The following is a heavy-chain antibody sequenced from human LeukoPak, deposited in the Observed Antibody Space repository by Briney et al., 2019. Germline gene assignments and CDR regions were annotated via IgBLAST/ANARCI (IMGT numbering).Heavy chain of an antibody. Sequence: GGSLRLSCAASGFTFSSYSMNWVRQAPGKGLEWVSSISSSSSYIYYADSVKGRFTISRDNAKNSLYLQMNSLRAEDTAVYYCARGRPYYYDSSGYCDYWGQGTLVTVSS. V-gene: IGHV3-21*01. J-gene: IGHJ4*02. D-gene: IGHD3-22*01. CDR2: ISSSSSYI. CDR3: ARGRPYYYDSSGYCDY. CDR1: GFTFSSYS.